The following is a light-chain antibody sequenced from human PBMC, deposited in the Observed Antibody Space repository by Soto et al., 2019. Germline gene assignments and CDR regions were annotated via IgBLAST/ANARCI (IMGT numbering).Light chain of an antibody. CDR3: QQYNTYSWT. Sequence: QMTQSPSTLSASIGESVTISCRANHSISNFLAWYQQKPGKAPKLLINDASTLESGVPSRFRGSGSGTEFTLTISSLQPDDFATFYCQQYNTYSWTFGQGTKVEIK. V-gene: IGKV1-5*01. CDR2: DAS. CDR1: HSISNF. J-gene: IGKJ1*01.